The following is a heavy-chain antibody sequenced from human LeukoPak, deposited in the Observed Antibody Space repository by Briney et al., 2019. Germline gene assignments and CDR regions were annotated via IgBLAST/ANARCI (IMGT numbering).Heavy chain of an antibody. CDR2: IIPIFGTA. CDR3: AAVPEMATIKFDY. Sequence: ASVKVSCKASGGTFSSYAISWVRQAPGQGLEWMGGIIPIFGTANYAQKFQGRVTVTTDESTSTAYMELSSLRSEDTAVYYCAAVPEMATIKFDYWGQGTLVTVSS. V-gene: IGHV1-69*05. J-gene: IGHJ4*02. CDR1: GGTFSSYA. D-gene: IGHD5-24*01.